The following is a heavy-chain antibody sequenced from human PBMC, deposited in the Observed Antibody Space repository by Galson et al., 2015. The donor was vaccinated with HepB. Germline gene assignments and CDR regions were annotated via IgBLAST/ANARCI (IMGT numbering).Heavy chain of an antibody. J-gene: IGHJ4*02. CDR3: VKEYSGWSFADN. Sequence: SLRLSCAVSGFTFRSYAMSWVRQAPGKGLEWVSAISGSGGSTYYTDSVKGRFSISRDNSKNTLYLQLNNLRVEDTAIYYCVKEYSGWSFADNWGQETLVTVSS. V-gene: IGHV3-23*01. CDR1: GFTFRSYA. D-gene: IGHD3-16*01. CDR2: ISGSGGST.